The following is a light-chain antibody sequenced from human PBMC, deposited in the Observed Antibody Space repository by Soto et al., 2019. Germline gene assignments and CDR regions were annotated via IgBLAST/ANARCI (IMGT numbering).Light chain of an antibody. CDR1: SSDVGGHNY. CDR3: SSYAGRNSVV. Sequence: QSVLTQPPSASGSPGQSVTISCTGTSSDVGGHNYVSWYQQHPGRAPKLMIYEVTKRPSGVPDRFSGSKSGNTASLTVSGLQAEDEAAYYCSSYAGRNSVVFGGGTQLTVL. V-gene: IGLV2-8*01. J-gene: IGLJ2*01. CDR2: EVT.